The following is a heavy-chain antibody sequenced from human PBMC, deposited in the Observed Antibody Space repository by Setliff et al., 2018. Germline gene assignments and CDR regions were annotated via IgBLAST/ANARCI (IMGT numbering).Heavy chain of an antibody. CDR1: GDSISSRRNY. CDR2: IYTSWST. Sequence: LSLTCTVSGDSISSRRNYWGWFRQPAGKELEWTGQIYTSWSTNYNPSLKSRVTISLDTSKNQFSLSLTSVTAEDTAVYYCARMSGFQYIDVWDKGTTVTVS. CDR3: ARMSGFQYIDV. V-gene: IGHV4-61*09. J-gene: IGHJ6*03. D-gene: IGHD3-3*01.